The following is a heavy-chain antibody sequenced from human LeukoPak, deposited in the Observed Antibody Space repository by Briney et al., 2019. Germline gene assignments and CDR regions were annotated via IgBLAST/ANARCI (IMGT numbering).Heavy chain of an antibody. CDR3: ARDDNGEQQPPGDY. CDR2: ISAYNGNT. Sequence: ASVTVSCKASGYTFTSYGISWVRQAPGQGLEWMGWISAYNGNTNYAQKLQGRVTMTTDTSTSTAYMELRSLRSDDTAVYYCARDDNGEQQPPGDYWGQGTLVTVSS. CDR1: GYTFTSYG. D-gene: IGHD6-13*01. J-gene: IGHJ4*02. V-gene: IGHV1-18*01.